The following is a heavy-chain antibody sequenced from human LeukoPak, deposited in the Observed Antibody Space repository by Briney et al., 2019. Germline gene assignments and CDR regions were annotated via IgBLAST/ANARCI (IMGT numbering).Heavy chain of an antibody. CDR1: GFAFSSCG. D-gene: IGHD7-27*01. J-gene: IGHJ3*02. CDR2: ISEDGSIK. V-gene: IGHV3-30*03. CDR3: ARDGYRLTGDRVDAFDI. Sequence: GGSLRLSCAASGFAFSSCGIHWVRQAPGKGLEWVALISEDGSIKFYADSVKGRFTISRDNSKNTLYLQMNSLRAEDTAVYYCARDGYRLTGDRVDAFDIWGQGTMVTVSS.